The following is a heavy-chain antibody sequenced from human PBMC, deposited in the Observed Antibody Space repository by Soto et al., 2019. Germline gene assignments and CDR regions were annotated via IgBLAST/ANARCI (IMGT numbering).Heavy chain of an antibody. CDR3: ARSGFYGSGSYLNYFDY. CDR2: INHSGST. Sequence: SETLSLTCAVYGGSFSGYYWSWIRQPPGKGLEWIGEINHSGSTNYNPSLKSRVTISVDTSKNQFSLKLSSVTAVDTAVYYCARSGFYGSGSYLNYFDYWGQGTLVTVSS. D-gene: IGHD3-10*01. J-gene: IGHJ4*02. V-gene: IGHV4-34*01. CDR1: GGSFSGYY.